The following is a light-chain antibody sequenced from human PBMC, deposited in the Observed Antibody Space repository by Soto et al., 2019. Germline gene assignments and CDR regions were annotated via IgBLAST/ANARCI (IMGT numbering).Light chain of an antibody. J-gene: IGLJ1*01. Sequence: QSVLTQPASVSGSPGQSITISCTGTSSDVGSYNLVSWYQQQPGKAPKLMIYEGSKRPSGVSNRFSGSKSGNTASLTISGLQAEDEADYYCCSYAGSTYVFGTGTKLTVL. CDR1: SSDVGSYNL. V-gene: IGLV2-23*01. CDR2: EGS. CDR3: CSYAGSTYV.